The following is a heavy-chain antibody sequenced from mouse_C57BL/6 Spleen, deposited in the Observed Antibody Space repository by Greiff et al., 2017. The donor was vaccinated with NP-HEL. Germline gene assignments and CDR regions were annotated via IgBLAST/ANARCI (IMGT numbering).Heavy chain of an antibody. J-gene: IGHJ4*01. CDR1: GYTFTSYW. CDR2: INPSNGGT. CDR3: ARGPSYYYAMDY. V-gene: IGHV1-53*01. Sequence: QVHVKQPGTELVKPGASVKLSCKASGYTFTSYWMHWVKQRPGQGLEWIGNINPSNGGTNYNEKFKSKATLTVDKSSSTAYMQLSSLTSEDSAVYYCARGPSYYYAMDYWGQGTSVTVSS.